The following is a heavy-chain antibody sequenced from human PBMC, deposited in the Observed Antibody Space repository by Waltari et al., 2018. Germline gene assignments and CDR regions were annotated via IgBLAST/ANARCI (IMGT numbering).Heavy chain of an antibody. CDR1: GGSFSGYY. J-gene: IGHJ4*02. Sequence: VQPQQWGAGLLKPSETLSLTCAVYGGSFSGYYWSWIRQPPGKGLEWIGEINHSGSTNYNPSLKSRVTISVDTSKNQFSLKLSSVTAADTAVYYCARATVQGVVDYWGQGTLVTVSS. CDR2: INHSGST. CDR3: ARATVQGVVDY. V-gene: IGHV4-34*01. D-gene: IGHD3-10*01.